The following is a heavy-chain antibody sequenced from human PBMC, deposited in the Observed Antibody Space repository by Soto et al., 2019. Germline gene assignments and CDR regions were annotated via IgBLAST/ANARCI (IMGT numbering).Heavy chain of an antibody. CDR3: ARVDYDFWSGYAAFDI. CDR2: ISPDGSDT. D-gene: IGHD3-3*01. V-gene: IGHV3-74*01. Sequence: PGGSLRLSCEASGFTLSGYWMHWVRQVPWKGLVWVSRISPDGSDTTHADSVKGRFTVSRDNAKNTLYLQMNSLRAEDTAVYYCARVDYDFWSGYAAFDIWGQGTMVTVSS. CDR1: GFTLSGYW. J-gene: IGHJ3*02.